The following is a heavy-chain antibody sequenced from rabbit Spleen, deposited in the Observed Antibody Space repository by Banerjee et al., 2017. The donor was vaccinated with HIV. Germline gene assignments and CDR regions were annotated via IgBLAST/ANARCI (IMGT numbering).Heavy chain of an antibody. CDR3: ARESPYNGYGDVAL. V-gene: IGHV1S7*01. CDR1: GFTLSSYY. CDR2: IDPIFGIT. D-gene: IGHD6-1*01. Sequence: QLKETGGGLVQPGGSLKLSCTASGFTLSSYYMNWVRQAPGKGLEWIGYIDPIFGITYYANWVNGRFSISRENAQNTVFLQMTSLTAADTATYFCARESPYNGYGDVALWGQGTLVTVS. J-gene: IGHJ4*01.